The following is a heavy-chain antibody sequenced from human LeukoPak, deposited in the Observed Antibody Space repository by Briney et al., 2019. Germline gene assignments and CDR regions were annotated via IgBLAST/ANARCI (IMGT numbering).Heavy chain of an antibody. CDR2: INPNSGGT. CDR3: ASALKYYYDSSGYLSDAFDI. D-gene: IGHD3-22*01. CDR1: GYTFTGYY. J-gene: IGHJ3*02. V-gene: IGHV1-2*02. Sequence: GASVKVSCKASGYTFTGYYMHWVRQAPGQGLEWMGWINPNSGGTNYAQKFQGRVTMTRDTSISTAYMELSSLRSEDTAVYYCASALKYYYDSSGYLSDAFDIWGQGTMVTVSS.